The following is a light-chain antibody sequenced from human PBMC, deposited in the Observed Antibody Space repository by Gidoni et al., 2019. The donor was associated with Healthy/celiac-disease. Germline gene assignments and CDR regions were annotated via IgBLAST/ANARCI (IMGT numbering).Light chain of an antibody. Sequence: SYELTPPPPVSVAPGQTASITCSGDKLGDKYACWYQQKPGQSPVLVIYQDSKRPSGIPERFSGSNSGNTATLTISGTQAMDEADYYCQAWDSSTACVVFGGGTKLTVL. CDR2: QDS. CDR1: KLGDKY. J-gene: IGLJ2*01. CDR3: QAWDSSTACVV. V-gene: IGLV3-1*01.